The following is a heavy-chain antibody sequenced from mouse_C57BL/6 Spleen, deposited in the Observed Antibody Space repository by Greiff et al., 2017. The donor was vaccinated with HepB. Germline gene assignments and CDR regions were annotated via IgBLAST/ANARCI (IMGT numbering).Heavy chain of an antibody. CDR1: GFTFSDYG. Sequence: EVQLVESGGGLVKPGGSLKLSCAASGFTFSDYGMHWVRQAPEKGLEWVAYISSGSSTIYYADTVKGRFTISRDNAKNTLFLQMTSLRSEDTAMYYCASITTVAPYAMDYWGQGTSVTVSS. J-gene: IGHJ4*01. V-gene: IGHV5-17*01. CDR3: ASITTVAPYAMDY. CDR2: ISSGSSTI. D-gene: IGHD1-1*01.